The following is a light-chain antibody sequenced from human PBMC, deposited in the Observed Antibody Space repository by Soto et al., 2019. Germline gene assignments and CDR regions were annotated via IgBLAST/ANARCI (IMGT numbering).Light chain of an antibody. Sequence: DIQMTQFPSTLSASVGDRVTITCRASQSIRNWLAWYQQKPGKAPKLLIYDASTLERGLPSRFSGSGSGTEFTLSISSLQPDDFATYFCQQYDSSSGYTFGQGTKLEIK. CDR1: QSIRNW. V-gene: IGKV1-5*01. J-gene: IGKJ2*01. CDR3: QQYDSSSGYT. CDR2: DAS.